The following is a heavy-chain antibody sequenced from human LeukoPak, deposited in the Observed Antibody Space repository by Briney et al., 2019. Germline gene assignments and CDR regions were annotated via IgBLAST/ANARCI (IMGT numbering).Heavy chain of an antibody. CDR1: GGSISSYY. V-gene: IGHV4-59*01. D-gene: IGHD3-22*01. CDR2: IYSTGNT. J-gene: IGHJ3*02. Sequence: SETLSLTCTVSGGSISSYYWNWIRQPPGKGLEWIGYIYSTGNTNYNPSLKSRVTISEDTSKNQLALKLSSVTAADTAVYYCARVLYGSPEGPFDIWGQGTVVTVSS. CDR3: ARVLYGSPEGPFDI.